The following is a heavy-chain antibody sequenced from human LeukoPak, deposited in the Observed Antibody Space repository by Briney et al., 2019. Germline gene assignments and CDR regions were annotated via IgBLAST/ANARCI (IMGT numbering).Heavy chain of an antibody. CDR1: GFTFSTYA. J-gene: IGHJ4*02. D-gene: IGHD3-10*01. CDR2: ISYGGSSE. Sequence: GGSLRLSCAASGFTFSTYAMHWVRQAPGKGLEWVAVISYGGSSENYADSVKGRFTVSRDNSKSTLYLQMNSLTPDDTSVYYCARDQYYGSGTYYNSSKGYFDYWGQGALVTVSS. V-gene: IGHV3-30*04. CDR3: ARDQYYGSGTYYNSSKGYFDY.